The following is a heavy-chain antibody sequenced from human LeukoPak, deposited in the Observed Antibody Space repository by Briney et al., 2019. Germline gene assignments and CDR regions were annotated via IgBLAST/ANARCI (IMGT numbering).Heavy chain of an antibody. CDR2: ISANNGYT. CDR3: ARDLDGIVATTYDY. V-gene: IGHV1-18*01. Sequence: ASVKVSCKASGYTLTSYGVNWVRQAPGQGLEWMGWISANNGYTNYAQKLQGRVTMTTDTSTSTAYMEVRSLRSDDTAVYYCARDLDGIVATTYDYWGQGTLVTVSS. D-gene: IGHD5-12*01. CDR1: GYTLTSYG. J-gene: IGHJ4*02.